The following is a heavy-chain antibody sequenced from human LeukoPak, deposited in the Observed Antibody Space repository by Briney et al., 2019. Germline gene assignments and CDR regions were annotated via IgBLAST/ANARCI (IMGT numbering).Heavy chain of an antibody. CDR3: ARGGSRFDP. Sequence: SETLSLTCVVYGGSFSDYYWSWIRQPPGKGLEWVGEINHSGSTNYNPSLKSRVTISIDTSKNQLSLKLSSVTAADTAVYYCARGGSRFDPWGQGTLVTVSS. J-gene: IGHJ5*02. CDR1: GGSFSDYY. D-gene: IGHD3-10*01. CDR2: INHSGST. V-gene: IGHV4-34*01.